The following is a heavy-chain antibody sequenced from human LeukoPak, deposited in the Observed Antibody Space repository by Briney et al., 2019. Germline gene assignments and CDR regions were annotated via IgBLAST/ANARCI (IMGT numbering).Heavy chain of an antibody. V-gene: IGHV4-59*01. CDR3: ASVVPAKGDAFDI. Sequence: PSETLSLTCTVSGGSISSYYWSWIRQPPGKGLEWIGYIYYSGSTNYNPSLKSRVTISVDTSKNQFSLKLSSVTAADTAVYYCASVVPAKGDAFDIWAKGQWSPSLQ. J-gene: IGHJ3*02. CDR1: GGSISSYY. CDR2: IYYSGST. D-gene: IGHD2-2*01.